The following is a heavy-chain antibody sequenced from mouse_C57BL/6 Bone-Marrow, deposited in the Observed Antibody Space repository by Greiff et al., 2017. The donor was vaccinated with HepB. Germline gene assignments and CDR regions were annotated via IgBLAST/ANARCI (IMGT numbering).Heavy chain of an antibody. J-gene: IGHJ1*03. CDR3: DSALGGYFDV. Sequence: QVQLQQSGAELARPGASVKLSCKASGYTFTSYGISWVKQRTGQGLEWIGEIYPRSGNTYYNEKFKGKATLTADKSSSTAYMELRSLTSADSAVYFCDSALGGYFDVWDTGTTVTVSS. CDR2: IYPRSGNT. D-gene: IGHD4-1*01. CDR1: GYTFTSYG. V-gene: IGHV1-81*01.